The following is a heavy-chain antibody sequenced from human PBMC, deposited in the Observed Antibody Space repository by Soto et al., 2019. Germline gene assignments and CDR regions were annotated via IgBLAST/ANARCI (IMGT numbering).Heavy chain of an antibody. V-gene: IGHV4-59*08. Sequence: PSETLSLTCTVSGGSISSYYWSWIRQPPGKGLEWIGYIYYSGSTNYNPSLKSRVTISVDTSKNQFSLKLSSVTAADTAVYYCARQVDYDYIWGSYRYKAYFDYWGQGTLVTVSS. J-gene: IGHJ4*02. CDR1: GGSISSYY. CDR3: ARQVDYDYIWGSYRYKAYFDY. D-gene: IGHD3-16*02. CDR2: IYYSGST.